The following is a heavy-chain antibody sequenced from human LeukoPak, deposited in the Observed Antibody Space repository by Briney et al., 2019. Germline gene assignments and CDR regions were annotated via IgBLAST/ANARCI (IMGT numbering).Heavy chain of an antibody. CDR1: GYTFTSYA. Sequence: ASVKVSCKASGYTFTSYAMHWVRQAPGQRLEWMGWINAGNGNTKYSQKFQGRVTMTRDTSTSTVYMELSSLRSEDTAVYYCARVRGSSTDAFDIWGQGTMVTVSS. CDR2: INAGNGNT. V-gene: IGHV1-3*01. J-gene: IGHJ3*02. CDR3: ARVRGSSTDAFDI. D-gene: IGHD1-26*01.